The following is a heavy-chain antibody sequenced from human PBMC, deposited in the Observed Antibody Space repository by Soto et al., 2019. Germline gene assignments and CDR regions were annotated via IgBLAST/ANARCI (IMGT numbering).Heavy chain of an antibody. V-gene: IGHV1-69*06. J-gene: IGHJ4*02. CDR1: GGTFSSYA. D-gene: IGHD6-13*01. Sequence: SVKVSCKASGGTFSSYAISWVRQAPGQGLEWMGGIIPIFGTANYAQKFQGRVTITADKSTSTAYMELSSLRSEDTAVYYCARGQLLVQQLRTQANAFDFWGQGILVTLSS. CDR3: ARGQLLVQQLRTQANAFDF. CDR2: IIPIFGTA.